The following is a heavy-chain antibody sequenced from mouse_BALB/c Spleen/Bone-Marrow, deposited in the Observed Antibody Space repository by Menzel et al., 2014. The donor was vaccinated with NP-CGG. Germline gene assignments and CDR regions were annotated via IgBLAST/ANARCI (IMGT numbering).Heavy chain of an antibody. CDR2: IDPANGNT. V-gene: IGHV14-3*02. J-gene: IGHJ3*01. Sequence: EVQLQQSGAELVKPGASVKLSCAASGFNIKDTYMHWVKQRPEQGLAWIGRIDPANGNTKYDPKFQGKATITADTSSNAAYLQLISVTSEDTAVYYCASYYYGRAWFAYWGQGTLVTVSA. CDR3: ASYYYGRAWFAY. D-gene: IGHD1-1*01. CDR1: GFNIKDTY.